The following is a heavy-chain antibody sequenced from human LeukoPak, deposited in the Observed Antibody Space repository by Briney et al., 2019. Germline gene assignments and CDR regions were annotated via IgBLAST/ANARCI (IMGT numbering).Heavy chain of an antibody. CDR1: GGSFSGYY. D-gene: IGHD4-17*01. CDR3: AGSNYGYYVY. V-gene: IGHV4-34*01. J-gene: IGHJ4*02. Sequence: SETLSLTCAVYGGSFSGYYWSWIRQPPGKGLEWIGEINHSGSTNYNPSLKSRVTISVDTSKNQFSLRLSFVTAADTAVYYCAGSNYGYYVYWGQGTLVTVSS. CDR2: INHSGST.